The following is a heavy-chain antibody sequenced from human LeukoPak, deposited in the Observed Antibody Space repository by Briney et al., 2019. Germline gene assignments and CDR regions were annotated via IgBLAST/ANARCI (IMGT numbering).Heavy chain of an antibody. CDR2: INPNSGGT. V-gene: IGHV1-2*02. CDR3: ARDPSNSGYDYLYYFDY. D-gene: IGHD5-12*01. CDR1: GYTFTVYY. Sequence: GASVKVSCKASGYTFTVYYMHWVRQAPGQGLEWMGWINPNSGGTNYAQNFQGRVTMTRDTSISTAYMELSRLRSDDTAVYCCARDPSNSGYDYLYYFDYWGQGTLVTVSS. J-gene: IGHJ4*02.